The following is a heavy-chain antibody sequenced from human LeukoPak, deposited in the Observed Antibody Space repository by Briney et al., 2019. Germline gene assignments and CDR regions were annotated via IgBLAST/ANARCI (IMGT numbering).Heavy chain of an antibody. CDR2: IYSGGTT. Sequence: GGSLRLSCAASGFTFSSYAMSWVRQAPGKGLEWVSVIYSGGTTYYADHVRGRFTISRDNSKNTLYLQMNGLRAEDTAVYYCARYGDYDYYYMDVWGKGTTVTVSS. V-gene: IGHV3-53*01. J-gene: IGHJ6*03. CDR1: GFTFSSYA. D-gene: IGHD4-17*01. CDR3: ARYGDYDYYYMDV.